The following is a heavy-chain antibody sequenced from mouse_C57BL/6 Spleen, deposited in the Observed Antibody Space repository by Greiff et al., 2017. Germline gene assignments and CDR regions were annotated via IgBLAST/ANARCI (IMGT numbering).Heavy chain of an antibody. CDR2: IYPGDGDT. V-gene: IGHV1-82*01. CDR1: GYAFRSSW. J-gene: IGHJ2*01. D-gene: IGHD1-1*01. Sequence: VQLQQSGPELVKPGASVKISCKASGYAFRSSWMNWVKQRPGKGLEWIGRIYPGDGDTNYNGKFKGKATLTADKSSSTAYMQLSSLTSEDSAVYFCARSGVVARGYFDYWGQGTTLTVSS. CDR3: ARSGVVARGYFDY.